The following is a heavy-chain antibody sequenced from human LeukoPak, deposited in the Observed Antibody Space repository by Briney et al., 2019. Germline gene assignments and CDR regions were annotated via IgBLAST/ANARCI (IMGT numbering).Heavy chain of an antibody. D-gene: IGHD3-10*01. CDR3: ARETGSVSWFDP. CDR1: GGSLSSGDYY. Sequence: PSETLSLTCTVSGGSLSSGDYYWSWIRQPPGKGLEWIGYIYYSGSTYYNPSLKSRVTISVDTSKNQFSLKLSSVTAADTAVYYCARETGSVSWFDPWGQGTLVTVSS. J-gene: IGHJ5*02. CDR2: IYYSGST. V-gene: IGHV4-30-4*08.